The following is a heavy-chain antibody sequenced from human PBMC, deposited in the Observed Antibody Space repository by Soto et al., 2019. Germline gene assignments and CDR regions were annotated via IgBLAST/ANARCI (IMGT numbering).Heavy chain of an antibody. D-gene: IGHD3-10*01. J-gene: IGHJ3*01. CDR2: IIPIFGTA. CDR1: GGNFSSYA. V-gene: IGHV1-69*13. CDR3: ARDYYGAGSYFVASFDG. Sequence: SVKVSCKASGGNFSSYAISWVRQGPGQGLEWMGGIIPIFGTANYAQKFQGRVTITADESTSTDYMELSSLRSEDTAVYYCARDYYGAGSYFVASFDGRAKGTMGTVAS.